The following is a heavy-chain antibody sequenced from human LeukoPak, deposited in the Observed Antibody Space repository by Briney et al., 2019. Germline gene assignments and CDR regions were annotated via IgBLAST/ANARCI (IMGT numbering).Heavy chain of an antibody. Sequence: ASVKVSCKASGYTFTSYGISWVRQAPGQGLEWMGWISAYNGNTNYAQKLQGRVTMNTDTSTSTAYMELRSLRSDDTAAYYCARDTPIQTNYGMDVWGQGTTVTVSS. CDR1: GYTFTSYG. V-gene: IGHV1-18*01. J-gene: IGHJ6*02. CDR2: ISAYNGNT. CDR3: ARDTPIQTNYGMDV.